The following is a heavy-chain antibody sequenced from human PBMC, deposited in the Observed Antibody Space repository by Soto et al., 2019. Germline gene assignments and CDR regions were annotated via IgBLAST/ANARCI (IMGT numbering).Heavy chain of an antibody. Sequence: GASVKVSCKASGYTFTSYGISWVRQAPGQGLEWMGWISAYNGNTNYAQKLQGRVTMTTDTSTSTAYMELRSLRSDDTAVYYCARDDGSMIVAYFDYWGQGTLVTVSS. CDR2: ISAYNGNT. J-gene: IGHJ4*02. CDR1: GYTFTSYG. D-gene: IGHD3-22*01. V-gene: IGHV1-18*01. CDR3: ARDDGSMIVAYFDY.